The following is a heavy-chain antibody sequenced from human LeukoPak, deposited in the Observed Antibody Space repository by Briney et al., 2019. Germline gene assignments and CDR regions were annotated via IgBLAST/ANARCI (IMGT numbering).Heavy chain of an antibody. CDR3: ARDLKWNYFDY. Sequence: ASVKVSCKASGYIFTGYYMYWVRQAPGQGLEWMGWINPNSGGTNYAQKFQGRVTMTRDTSISTAYMELSRLRSDDTAVYYCARDLKWNYFDYWGQGTLVTVSS. J-gene: IGHJ4*02. CDR2: INPNSGGT. D-gene: IGHD1-26*01. V-gene: IGHV1-2*02. CDR1: GYIFTGYY.